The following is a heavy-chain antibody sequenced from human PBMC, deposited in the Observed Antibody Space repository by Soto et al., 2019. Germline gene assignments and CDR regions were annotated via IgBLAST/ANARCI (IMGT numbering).Heavy chain of an antibody. J-gene: IGHJ4*02. CDR2: LNDSGGT. Sequence: SETLSLTCAVYGGSFSGYYWSWIRQPPGKGLEWIGELNDSGGTNYNASLKSRVSISGDTSKNQFSLKLSSVTAADTAVYYCARDSGYYDSSGYAPHYYFDYWGQGTLVTVSS. CDR1: GGSFSGYY. D-gene: IGHD3-22*01. CDR3: ARDSGYYDSSGYAPHYYFDY. V-gene: IGHV4-34*01.